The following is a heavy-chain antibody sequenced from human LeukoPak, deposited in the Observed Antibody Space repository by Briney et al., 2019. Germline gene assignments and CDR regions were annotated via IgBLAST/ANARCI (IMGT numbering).Heavy chain of an antibody. CDR3: ASPGITFGGVIVY. J-gene: IGHJ4*02. Sequence: GGSLRLSCAASGFTVSSNYMSWVRQAPGKGLEWVSVIYSGGSTYYADSVKGRFTISRDNSKNTLYLQMNSLRAEDTAVYYCASPGITFGGVIVYWGQGTLVTVSS. CDR1: GFTVSSNY. V-gene: IGHV3-53*01. CDR2: IYSGGST. D-gene: IGHD3-16*02.